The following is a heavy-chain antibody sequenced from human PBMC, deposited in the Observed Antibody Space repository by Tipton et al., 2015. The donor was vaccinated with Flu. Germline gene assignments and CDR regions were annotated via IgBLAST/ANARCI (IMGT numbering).Heavy chain of an antibody. CDR1: GGSISSNY. Sequence: TLSLTCTVSGGSISSNYWNWIRQPPGRGLEWIGYIYYSGSTNYNPSLKSRVTISVDTSKNQFSLTLSSVTAADTAVYYCARGGDYVHTKFNFDYWGQGTLVTVSS. D-gene: IGHD4-17*01. CDR3: ARGGDYVHTKFNFDY. V-gene: IGHV4-59*01. J-gene: IGHJ4*02. CDR2: IYYSGST.